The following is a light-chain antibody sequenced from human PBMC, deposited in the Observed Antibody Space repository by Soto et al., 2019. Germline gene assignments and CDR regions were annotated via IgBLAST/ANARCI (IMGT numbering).Light chain of an antibody. Sequence: NQYPSTLSASVADRVTNTCRASQSITARLAWYQQKPGKAPKLLIYDASILERGVPSRFSGSGSGTEFTLTISTLQPDDFATYYCQQYNTFSLTFGGGTKVDIK. CDR2: DAS. V-gene: IGKV1-5*01. CDR3: QQYNTFSLT. J-gene: IGKJ4*01. CDR1: QSITAR.